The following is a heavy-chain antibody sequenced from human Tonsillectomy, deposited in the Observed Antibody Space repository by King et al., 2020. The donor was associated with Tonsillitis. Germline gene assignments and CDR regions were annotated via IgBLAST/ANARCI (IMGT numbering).Heavy chain of an antibody. D-gene: IGHD6-6*01. CDR3: ARRQYSMSSGFVVAP. V-gene: IGHV4-59*08. CDR2: IYYSGST. CDR1: GGSISSYY. J-gene: IGHJ5*02. Sequence: QLQLQESGPGLVKPSETLSLTCTVSGGSISSYYWSWIRQPPGKGLEWIGYIYYSGSTNYNPSLKSRVTISVDTSKNQFSLKLSSVTAAEPAVYYCARRQYSMSSGFVVAPWGQGTLVTVSS.